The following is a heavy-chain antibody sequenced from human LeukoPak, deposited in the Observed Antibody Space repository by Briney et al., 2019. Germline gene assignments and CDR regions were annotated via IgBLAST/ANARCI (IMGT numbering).Heavy chain of an antibody. J-gene: IGHJ6*03. Sequence: PGGSLRLSCAASGFTFSSYAMSWVRQAPGKGLEWVSNIVTSSTTIYYADSVKGRFTISRDNAKNSLYLQMNSLRADDTAVYYCARFAAGGSYYYYMDVWGKGTTVTVSS. CDR3: ARFAAGGSYYYYMDV. D-gene: IGHD6-25*01. CDR1: GFTFSSYA. CDR2: IVTSSTTI. V-gene: IGHV3-48*01.